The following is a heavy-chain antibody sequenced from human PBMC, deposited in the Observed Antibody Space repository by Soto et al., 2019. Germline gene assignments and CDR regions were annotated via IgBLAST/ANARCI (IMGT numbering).Heavy chain of an antibody. J-gene: IGHJ6*03. V-gene: IGHV4-59*01. CDR2: IYYSGST. CDR1: GGSISSYY. CDR3: AREVYSGHETYYMDV. Sequence: SETLSLTCTVSGGSISSYYWSWIRQPPGKGLEWIGYIYYSGSTNYNPSLKSRVTISVDTSKNQFSLKLSSVTAADTAVYYCAREVYSGHETYYMDVWGKGTTVTVSS. D-gene: IGHD5-12*01.